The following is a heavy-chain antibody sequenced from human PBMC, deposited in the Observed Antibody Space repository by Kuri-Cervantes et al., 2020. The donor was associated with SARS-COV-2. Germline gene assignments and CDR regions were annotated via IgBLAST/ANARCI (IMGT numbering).Heavy chain of an antibody. CDR1: GYTFTTYG. Sequence: ASVKVSCKASGYTFTTYGINWVRQAPGQGLEWMGWISGYNGNTNYAQNFQGRVIMTTDTSTSTAYMELSRLRSDDTAVYYCARDRWRRGGRNPSIAARPTFYYYYYGMDVWGQGTTVTVSS. J-gene: IGHJ6*02. CDR2: ISGYNGNT. V-gene: IGHV1-18*01. CDR3: ARDRWRRGGRNPSIAARPTFYYYYYGMDV. D-gene: IGHD6-6*01.